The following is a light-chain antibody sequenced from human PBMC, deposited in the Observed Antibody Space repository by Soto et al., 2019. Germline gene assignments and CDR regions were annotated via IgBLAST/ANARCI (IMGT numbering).Light chain of an antibody. Sequence: DIQMTQSPSSLSASVGDRVTITCRASQSISTYVSWYQHRPGKSPKLLIYSESTLQSGVTPRFSGSGSGTDFTLTISSLQPEDFATYYCQQSFNTLTFGGGTKVEIE. CDR3: QQSFNTLT. J-gene: IGKJ4*01. CDR2: SES. V-gene: IGKV1-39*01. CDR1: QSISTY.